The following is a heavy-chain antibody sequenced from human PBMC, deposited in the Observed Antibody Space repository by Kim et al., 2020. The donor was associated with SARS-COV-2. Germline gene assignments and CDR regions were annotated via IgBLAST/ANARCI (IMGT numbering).Heavy chain of an antibody. CDR2: ISYDGSNK. J-gene: IGHJ4*02. CDR1: GFTFSSCA. V-gene: IGHV3-30-3*01. CDR3: ALPRGGSYFSPFDY. Sequence: GGSLRLSCAASGFTFSSCAMHWVRQAPGKRLEWVAVISYDGSNKYYADSVKGRFTISRDNSKNTLYLQMNSLRAEDTAVFYCALPRGGSYFSPFDYWGQGTLVTVSS. D-gene: IGHD1-26*01.